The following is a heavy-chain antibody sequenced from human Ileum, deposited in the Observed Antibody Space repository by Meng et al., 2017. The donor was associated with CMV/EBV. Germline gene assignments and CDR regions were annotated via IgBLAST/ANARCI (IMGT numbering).Heavy chain of an antibody. J-gene: IGHJ5*02. V-gene: IGHV3-7*01. CDR3: ARDLQLST. Sequence: GESLKISCAASGFIFSRYWMSWARQAPGKGLEWVGEIRDDGGEAYYVDSVKGRFTISRDNAKNSLHLQMNSLRADDTAVYYCARDLQLSTWGQGTLVTVSS. CDR1: GFIFSRYW. CDR2: IRDDGGEA. D-gene: IGHD5-18*01.